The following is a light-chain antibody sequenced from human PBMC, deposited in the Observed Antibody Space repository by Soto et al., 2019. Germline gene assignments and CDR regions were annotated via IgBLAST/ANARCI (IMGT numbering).Light chain of an antibody. CDR3: QQYNTYSRT. J-gene: IGKJ1*01. CDR1: QSINTW. CDR2: EAS. V-gene: IGKV1-5*01. Sequence: DMQLTQSPSSLSASVVDRVTITCRASQSINTWLAWYQQKPGKAPNLLIYEASSLESGVPSRFSGSGSGTEFTLTISSLQPGDFATYYCQQYNTYSRTFGQGTKVDIK.